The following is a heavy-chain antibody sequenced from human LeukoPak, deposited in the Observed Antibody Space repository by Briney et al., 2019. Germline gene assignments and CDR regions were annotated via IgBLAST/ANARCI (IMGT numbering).Heavy chain of an antibody. CDR3: ATAPYSNSWHIDS. D-gene: IGHD6-13*01. Sequence: PGGSLRLSCAASGFTFSSYAMHWVRQAPGKGLEWVAVISYDGSNKYYADSVKGRFTISRDNSKNTLYLQMNSLRAEDTAVYYCATAPYSNSWHIDSWGQGTLVTVSS. CDR1: GFTFSSYA. V-gene: IGHV3-30-3*01. J-gene: IGHJ4*02. CDR2: ISYDGSNK.